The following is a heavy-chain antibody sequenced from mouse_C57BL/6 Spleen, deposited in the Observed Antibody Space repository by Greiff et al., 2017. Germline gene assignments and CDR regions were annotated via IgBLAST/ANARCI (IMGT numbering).Heavy chain of an antibody. CDR3: TTYSARGFAY. CDR2: IDPENGDT. J-gene: IGHJ3*01. D-gene: IGHD3-3*01. Sequence: VQLQQSGAELVRPGASVKLSCTASGFNIKDDYMHWVKQRPEQGLEWIGWIDPENGDTEYASKFQGKATITADTSSNTAYLQLSSLTSEDTAVYYCTTYSARGFAYWGQGTLVTVSA. V-gene: IGHV14-4*01. CDR1: GFNIKDDY.